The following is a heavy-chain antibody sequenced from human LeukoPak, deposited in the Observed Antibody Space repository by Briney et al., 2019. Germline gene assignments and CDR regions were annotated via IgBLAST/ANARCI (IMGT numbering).Heavy chain of an antibody. D-gene: IGHD6-13*01. CDR1: GFNFSSYS. Sequence: GGSLRLSCAASGFNFSSYSMNWVRQAPGKGLEWVSSIISSSSYMYYADSVKGRFTISRDNAKNSLYLQMNSLRAEDTAVYYCARTAAGPLRYYYYMDVWGKGTTVTVSS. V-gene: IGHV3-21*01. CDR2: IISSSSYM. CDR3: ARTAAGPLRYYYYMDV. J-gene: IGHJ6*03.